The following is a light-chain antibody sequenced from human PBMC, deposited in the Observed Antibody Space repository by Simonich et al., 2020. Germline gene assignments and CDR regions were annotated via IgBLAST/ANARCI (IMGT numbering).Light chain of an antibody. V-gene: IGLV3-1*01. J-gene: IGLJ2*01. CDR3: QAWDSSTVV. CDR2: QDS. CDR1: QLGDKY. Sequence: SYELTQPLSVSVSPGQTASITCSGDQLGDKYACWYQQKPGQSPVLVIYQDSKRPSGIPERFSGSNSGNTATLTISGTQAMDEADYYCQAWDSSTVVFGGGTKLTVL.